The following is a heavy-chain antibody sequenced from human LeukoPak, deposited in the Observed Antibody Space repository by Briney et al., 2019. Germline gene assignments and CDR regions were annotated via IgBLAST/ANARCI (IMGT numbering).Heavy chain of an antibody. J-gene: IGHJ4*02. CDR1: GDSMSTFD. V-gene: IGHV4-4*07. CDR2: VFTSGTT. D-gene: IGHD6-19*01. Sequence: SETLSLTCNVSGDSMSTFDWSWIRQPAGKGLEWVGQVFTSGTTAYTSSLKSRLTISIDKSSNQVSLKLISVTAADTAVYYCARHSPSGWYYFDSWGKGALVIVSS. CDR3: ARHSPSGWYYFDS.